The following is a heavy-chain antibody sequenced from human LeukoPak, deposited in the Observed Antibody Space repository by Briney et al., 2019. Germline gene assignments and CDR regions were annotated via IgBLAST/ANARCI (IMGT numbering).Heavy chain of an antibody. D-gene: IGHD5-12*01. CDR3: AKAHDYSGYEPVDY. CDR1: GFTFSSYW. CDR2: INSDGSST. V-gene: IGHV3-74*01. J-gene: IGHJ4*02. Sequence: QAGGSLRLSCAASGFTFSSYWMHWVRQAPGKGLVWVSRINSDGSSTSYADSVKGRFTISRDNSKNTLYLQMNSLRAEDTAVYYCAKAHDYSGYEPVDYWGQGTLVTVSS.